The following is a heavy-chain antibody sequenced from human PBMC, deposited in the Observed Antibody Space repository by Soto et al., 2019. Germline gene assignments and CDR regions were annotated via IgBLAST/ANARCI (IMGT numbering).Heavy chain of an antibody. CDR1: GYTFTSYA. Sequence: QVQLVQSGAEVKKPGASVKVSCKASGYTFTSYAMHWVRQAPGQRLEWMGWINAGNGNTKYSQKFQGRVTITRDTSASTAYMELSSLRFEDTAVYFCATAIADDAFDIWGRVTMVTVSS. V-gene: IGHV1-3*01. CDR3: ATAIADDAFDI. D-gene: IGHD2-2*01. CDR2: INAGNGNT. J-gene: IGHJ3*02.